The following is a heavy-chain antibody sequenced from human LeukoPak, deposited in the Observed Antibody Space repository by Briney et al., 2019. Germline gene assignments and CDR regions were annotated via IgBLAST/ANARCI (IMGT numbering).Heavy chain of an antibody. D-gene: IGHD2-15*01. CDR1: GGSISSSSYY. J-gene: IGHJ5*02. CDR3: ARLVAWFDP. V-gene: IGHV4-39*07. CDR2: IYYSGST. Sequence: PSETLSLTCTVSGGSISSSSYYWGWIRQPPGKGLEWIGNIYYSGSTYYNPSLKSRVTISVDTSKNQFSLKLSSVTAADTAVYYCARLVAWFDPWGQGTLVTVSS.